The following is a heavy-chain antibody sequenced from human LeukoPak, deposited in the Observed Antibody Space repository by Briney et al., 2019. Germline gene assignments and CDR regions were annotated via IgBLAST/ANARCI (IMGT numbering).Heavy chain of an antibody. CDR2: INHSGST. CDR3: ARFRYSGYDWLDY. Sequence: SETLSLTCAVYGGSFSGYYWSWIRQPPGKGLEWIGEINHSGSTNYNPSLKSRVTISVDTSKNQFSLKLSSVTAADTAVYYCARFRYSGYDWLDYWGQGTLVTDSS. D-gene: IGHD5-12*01. CDR1: GGSFSGYY. V-gene: IGHV4-34*01. J-gene: IGHJ4*02.